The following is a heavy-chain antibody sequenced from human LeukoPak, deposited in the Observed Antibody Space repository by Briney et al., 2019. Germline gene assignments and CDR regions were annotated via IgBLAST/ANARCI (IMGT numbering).Heavy chain of an antibody. J-gene: IGHJ6*03. CDR1: GGTFSSYA. CDR2: IIPIFGTA. Sequence: SVKVSCKASGGTFSSYAISWVRQAPGQGLEWMGGIIPIFGTANYAQKFQGRVTITADESTSTAYMELSSLRSEDTAVYYCKLSGGSYYYYYMDVWGKGTTVTVSS. D-gene: IGHD3-10*01. V-gene: IGHV1-69*01. CDR3: KLSGGSYYYYYMDV.